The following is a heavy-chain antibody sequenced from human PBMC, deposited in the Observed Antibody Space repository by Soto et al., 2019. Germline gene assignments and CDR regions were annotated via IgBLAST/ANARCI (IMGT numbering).Heavy chain of an antibody. CDR1: GYTFTSYG. D-gene: IGHD6-19*01. CDR3: ARGTTRQWLVRGFAEYFQH. CDR2: ISAYNGNT. V-gene: IGHV1-18*01. Sequence: ASVKVSCKASGYTFTSYGISWVRQAPGQGLEWMGWISAYNGNTNYAQKLQGRVTMTTDTSTSTAYMELRSLRSDDTAVYYCARGTTRQWLVRGFAEYFQHWGQGTLVTVSS. J-gene: IGHJ1*01.